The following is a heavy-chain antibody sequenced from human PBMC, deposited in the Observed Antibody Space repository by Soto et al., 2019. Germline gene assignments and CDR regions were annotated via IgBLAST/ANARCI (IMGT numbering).Heavy chain of an antibody. D-gene: IGHD3-3*01. Sequence: EVQLVESGGGLVKPGGSLRLSCAASGFDFSSYSMNWVRQAPGKGLEWVSSINEDSSYIYYANSLRGRFTISRDNAKESLYLQMNSLRAEDTAVYYCVRDFGWYFRSGYMDFWGDGATVTVSS. J-gene: IGHJ6*03. CDR3: VRDFGWYFRSGYMDF. V-gene: IGHV3-21*02. CDR2: INEDSSYI. CDR1: GFDFSSYS.